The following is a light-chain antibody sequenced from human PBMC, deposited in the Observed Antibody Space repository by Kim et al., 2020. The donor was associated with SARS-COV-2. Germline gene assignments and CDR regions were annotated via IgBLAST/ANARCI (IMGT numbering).Light chain of an antibody. J-gene: IGLJ2*01. V-gene: IGLV4-69*01. Sequence: GASVSLTCDLTSEHSASANAWNQQQPQKGPRYLMNLTSNGRHAKGDGIPDRFSGCSYGAERYLSIASLQSEDEADYYCQTWDTGMVFGGGTQLTVL. CDR2: LTSNGRH. CDR3: QTWDTGMV. CDR1: SEHSASA.